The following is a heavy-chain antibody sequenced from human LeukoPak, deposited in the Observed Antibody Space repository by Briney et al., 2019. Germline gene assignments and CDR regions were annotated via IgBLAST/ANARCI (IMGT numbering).Heavy chain of an antibody. CDR1: GFTVSSNP. CDR2: IYSDNT. J-gene: IGHJ4*02. CDR3: ARRAGAYSHPYDY. D-gene: IGHD4/OR15-4a*01. Sequence: GGSLRLSCTVSGFTVSSNPMSWVRQAPGKGLEWVSFIYSDNTHYSDSVKGRFTISRDNSKNTLYLQMNSLRAEDTAVYYCARRAGAYSHPYDYWGQGTLVTVSS. V-gene: IGHV3-53*01.